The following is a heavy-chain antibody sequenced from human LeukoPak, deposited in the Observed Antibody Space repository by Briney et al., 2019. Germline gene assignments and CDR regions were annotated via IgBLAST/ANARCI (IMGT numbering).Heavy chain of an antibody. J-gene: IGHJ4*02. D-gene: IGHD3-10*01. CDR3: ARDRYGSGGYWTTFDY. CDR2: ISYDGSNK. Sequence: GGSLRLSCAASGFTFSSYAMHWVRQAPGKGLEWVAVISYDGSNKYYADSVKGRFTISRDNSKNTLYLQMNSLRAEDTAVYYCARDRYGSGGYWTTFDYWGQGTLVTVSS. V-gene: IGHV3-30-3*01. CDR1: GFTFSSYA.